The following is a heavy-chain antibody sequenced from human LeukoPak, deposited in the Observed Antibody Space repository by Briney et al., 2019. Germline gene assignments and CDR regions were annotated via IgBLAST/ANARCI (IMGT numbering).Heavy chain of an antibody. V-gene: IGHV3-30*04. CDR2: ISFDGSNK. CDR1: GFTFSSYA. Sequence: GGSLRLSCAASGFTFSSYAMHWVRQAPGKGLEWVAVISFDGSNKYYADSVKGRFTISRDNSKNTLYLQMDSLRAEDTAVYYSARGSRTIVTTKFARGHYMDVWGKGTTVTVSS. CDR3: ARGSRTIVTTKFARGHYMDV. D-gene: IGHD5-12*01. J-gene: IGHJ6*03.